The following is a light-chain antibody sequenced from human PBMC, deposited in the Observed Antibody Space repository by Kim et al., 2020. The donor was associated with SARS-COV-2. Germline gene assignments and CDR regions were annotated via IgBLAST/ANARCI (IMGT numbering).Light chain of an antibody. CDR1: SGHSSYA. J-gene: IGLJ2*01. CDR3: QTWGTGIVV. V-gene: IGLV4-69*01. Sequence: QLVLTQSPSASASLGASVKLTCTLSSGHSSYAITWHQQQPEKGPRYLMKLNSDGSHSKGDGIPDRFSGSSSGAERYLTISSLHSEDEADYYCQTWGTGIVVFGGGTQLTVL. CDR2: LNSDGSH.